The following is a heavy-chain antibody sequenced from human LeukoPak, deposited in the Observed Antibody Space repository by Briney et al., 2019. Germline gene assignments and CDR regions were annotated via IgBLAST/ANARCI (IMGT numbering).Heavy chain of an antibody. CDR2: ISYDGSNK. CDR1: GFTFSSYG. V-gene: IGHV3-30*18. D-gene: IGHD1-26*01. J-gene: IGHJ4*02. CDR3: AQVGATLPFDY. Sequence: GGSLRLSCAASGFTFSSYGMHWVRQAPGKGLEWVAVISYDGSNKYYADSVKGRFTISRDNSKNTLYLQMNSLRAEDTAVYYCAQVGATLPFDYWGQGTLVTVPS.